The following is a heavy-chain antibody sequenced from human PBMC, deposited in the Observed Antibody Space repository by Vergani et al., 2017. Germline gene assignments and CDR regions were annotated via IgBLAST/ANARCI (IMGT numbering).Heavy chain of an antibody. V-gene: IGHV4-38-2*01. CDR1: GYSISSGYY. CDR3: ASTVYWFDP. J-gene: IGHJ5*02. CDR2: IYHSGST. D-gene: IGHD4-11*01. Sequence: QVQLQESGPGLVKPSETLSLTCAVSGYSISSGYYWGWIRQPPGKGLGWIGSIYHSGSTYYNPSLKIRVTISVDTSKKQFSLKLSSVTAADTAVYYCASTVYWFDPWGQGTLVTVSS.